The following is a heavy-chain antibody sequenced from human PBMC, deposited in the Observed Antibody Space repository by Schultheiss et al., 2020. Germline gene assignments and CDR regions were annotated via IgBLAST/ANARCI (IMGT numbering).Heavy chain of an antibody. J-gene: IGHJ2*01. V-gene: IGHV4-31*03. CDR3: ARDGYSSSWYSSPWYFDL. CDR2: IYYSGST. CDR1: GGSISSGGYY. Sequence: SETLSLTCTVSGGSISSGGYYWSWIRQHPGKGLEWIGYIYYSGSTYYNPSLKSRVTISVDTSKNQFSLKLSSVTAADTAVYYCARDGYSSSWYSSPWYFDLWGRGTLVTVSS. D-gene: IGHD6-13*01.